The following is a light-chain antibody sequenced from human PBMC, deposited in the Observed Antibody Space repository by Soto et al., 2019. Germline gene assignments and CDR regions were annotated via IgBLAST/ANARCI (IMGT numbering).Light chain of an antibody. V-gene: IGKV3-11*01. Sequence: DIVLTQSPATLSLSPGERATLSCRASQSVSGYLAWYQQKPGQAPRLLIYDGSHRAAGIPSRFSGSGSGTDYTLSTSRLQPEDVADYYCHQHRNWLISFGPGTKVDIK. CDR2: DGS. J-gene: IGKJ3*01. CDR1: QSVSGY. CDR3: HQHRNWLIS.